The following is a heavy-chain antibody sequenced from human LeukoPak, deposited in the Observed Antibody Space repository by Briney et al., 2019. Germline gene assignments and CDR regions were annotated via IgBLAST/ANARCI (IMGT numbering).Heavy chain of an antibody. CDR1: GGSISSYY. CDR3: AREEVVAATNAFDI. V-gene: IGHV4-59*01. Sequence: PSETLSLTCTVSGGSISSYYWSWTRQPPGKGLEWIGYIYYSGSTNYNPSLKSRVTISVDTSKNQFSLKLSSVTAADTAVYYCAREEVVAATNAFDIWGQGTMVTVSS. CDR2: IYYSGST. D-gene: IGHD2-15*01. J-gene: IGHJ3*02.